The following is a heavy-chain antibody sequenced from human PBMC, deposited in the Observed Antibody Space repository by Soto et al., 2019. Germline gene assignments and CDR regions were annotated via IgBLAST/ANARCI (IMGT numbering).Heavy chain of an antibody. CDR2: ISGSGGST. Sequence: HPGGSLRLSCAASGFTFSSYAMSWVRQAPGKGLEWVSAISGSGGSTYYADSVKGRFTISRDNSKNTLYLQMNSLRAEDTAVYYCAKDSIRGWFFAYWGQGTLVTVSS. CDR1: GFTFSSYA. CDR3: AKDSIRGWFFAY. V-gene: IGHV3-23*01. D-gene: IGHD2-15*01. J-gene: IGHJ4*02.